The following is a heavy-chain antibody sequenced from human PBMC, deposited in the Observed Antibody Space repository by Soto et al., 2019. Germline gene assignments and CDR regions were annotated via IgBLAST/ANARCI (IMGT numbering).Heavy chain of an antibody. CDR2: ISSSSSYI. Sequence: GGSLSLSCAASGFTFSSYSMNWVRQAPGKGLEWISSISSSSSYIYYADTVKGRFTISRDNAKNSLYLQMNSLRAEDTAVYYCARRSGYIDYWGQGTLVTVSS. CDR1: GFTFSSYS. V-gene: IGHV3-21*01. J-gene: IGHJ4*02. CDR3: ARRSGYIDY. D-gene: IGHD3-3*01.